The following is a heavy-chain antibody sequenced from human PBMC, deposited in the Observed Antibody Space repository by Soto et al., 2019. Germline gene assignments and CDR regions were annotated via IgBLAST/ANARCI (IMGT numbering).Heavy chain of an antibody. Sequence: QVQLQESGPGLVKPSQTLALTCRVSGDSINSDASYWTWIRQHPGRGLEWIGHTFYSGTTFYNPCLKSRVAISLDASKQQFSLKVYSVTAADTAAYYCARGLTFLNRFDPWGPGALVTVSS. CDR2: TFYSGTT. V-gene: IGHV4-31*03. CDR3: ARGLTFLNRFDP. J-gene: IGHJ5*02. CDR1: GDSINSDASY.